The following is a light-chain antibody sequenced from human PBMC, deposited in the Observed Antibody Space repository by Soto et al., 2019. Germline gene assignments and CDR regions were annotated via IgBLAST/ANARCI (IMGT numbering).Light chain of an antibody. Sequence: DIQMTQSPSSLSASVGDRVTITCRASQGIRDALGWYQQKPGKAPKRLIYAASSLQSGVPSRFIGSGSATEFTLTISSLQAEDFATYYCLQHNSYPQTFGQGTKVEIK. CDR3: LQHNSYPQT. V-gene: IGKV1-17*01. CDR1: QGIRDA. J-gene: IGKJ1*01. CDR2: AAS.